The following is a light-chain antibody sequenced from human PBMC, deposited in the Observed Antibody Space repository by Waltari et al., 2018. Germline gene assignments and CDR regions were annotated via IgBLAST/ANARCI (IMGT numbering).Light chain of an antibody. Sequence: EIVMTQSPATLSVSPGERATLSCRASQSISINLAWYQHKPGQAPRLLIYGASTRATGIPSRFSGSGSGTEFTITISSLQSEDFAVYYCQHYSNWPPWTFGQGTKVEMK. J-gene: IGKJ1*01. CDR3: QHYSNWPPWT. CDR2: GAS. V-gene: IGKV3-15*01. CDR1: QSISIN.